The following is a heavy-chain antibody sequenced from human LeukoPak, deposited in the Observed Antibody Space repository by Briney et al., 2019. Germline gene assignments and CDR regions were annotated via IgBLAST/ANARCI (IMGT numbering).Heavy chain of an antibody. V-gene: IGHV1-46*01. D-gene: IGHD4-23*01. CDR3: ARVRGGNYYFDY. CDR1: GYTFTSYY. J-gene: IGHJ4*02. CDR2: INLSGGST. Sequence: ASVKVSCKASGYTFTSYYMHWVRQAPGQGLEWMGIINLSGGSTSYAQKFQGRVTMTRDTSTTTVYMELSSLRSEDAAVYYCARVRGGNYYFDYWGQGTLVTVSS.